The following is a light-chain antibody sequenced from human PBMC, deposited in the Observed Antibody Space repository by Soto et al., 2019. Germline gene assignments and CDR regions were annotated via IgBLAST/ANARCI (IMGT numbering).Light chain of an antibody. Sequence: DSQLSHSRSSLSPSVGAGVPISCRAMQVIASFLGWYQPRPGKAPKLLIYAESTWQTGVPSRFSGSGFGSDFTLTISNLQPEDFATYYCQQSYSTLALTFGGGTKLEI. CDR2: AES. CDR1: QVIASF. J-gene: IGKJ4*01. CDR3: QQSYSTLALT. V-gene: IGKV1-39*01.